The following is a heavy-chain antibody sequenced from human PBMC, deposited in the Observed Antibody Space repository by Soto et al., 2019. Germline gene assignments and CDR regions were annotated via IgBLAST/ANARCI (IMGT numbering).Heavy chain of an antibody. CDR2: IYYSGST. J-gene: IGHJ4*02. Sequence: SETLSLTCTVSGGSISSYYWSWIRQPPGKGLEWIGYIYYSGSTNYNPSLKSRVTISVDTSKNQFSLKLTSVTAADTALYYCARRYGWLYFDYWGQGSLVTVS. CDR1: GGSISSYY. D-gene: IGHD3-10*01. V-gene: IGHV4-59*08. CDR3: ARRYGWLYFDY.